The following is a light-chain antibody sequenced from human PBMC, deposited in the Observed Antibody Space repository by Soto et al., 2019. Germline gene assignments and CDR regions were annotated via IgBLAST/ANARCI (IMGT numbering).Light chain of an antibody. V-gene: IGKV1-5*01. CDR2: DAY. CDR1: QSIRSW. CDR3: QKYESYSPLT. J-gene: IGKJ4*01. Sequence: DIPMTQSPSILSASVGDRVTITCRASQSIRSWLAWYQQKPGKAPKLLIYDAYSLESGVPSRFSGRRSGTEFTLTIAGLQPEDFATYYCQKYESYSPLTFGGGTKVEIK.